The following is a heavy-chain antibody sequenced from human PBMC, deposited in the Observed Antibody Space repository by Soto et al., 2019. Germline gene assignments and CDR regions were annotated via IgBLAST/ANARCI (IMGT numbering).Heavy chain of an antibody. V-gene: IGHV3-23*01. CDR2: ISGSGGST. Sequence: GGSLRVSCAAAGFTFSSYAMSWVRQDPGKGLEWVSAISGSGGSTYYADSVKGRFTISRDNSKNTLYLQMNSLRAEDTAVYYCAKAQLEPHHAFDIWGQGTMVTV. J-gene: IGHJ3*02. D-gene: IGHD1-1*01. CDR1: GFTFSSYA. CDR3: AKAQLEPHHAFDI.